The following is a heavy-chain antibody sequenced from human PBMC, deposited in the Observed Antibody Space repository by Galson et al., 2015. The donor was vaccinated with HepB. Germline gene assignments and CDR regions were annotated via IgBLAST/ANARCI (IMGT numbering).Heavy chain of an antibody. V-gene: IGHV3-30*18. D-gene: IGHD3-16*01. CDR1: GFTFSSYG. CDR2: ISYDGSNK. J-gene: IGHJ4*02. CDR3: AKDGGHYFDY. Sequence: SLRLSCAASGFTFSSYGMHWVRQAPGKGLEWVAVISYDGSNKYYADSVKGRFTISRDNSKNTLYLQMNSLRAEDTAVYYCAKDGGHYFDYWGQGTLVTVSS.